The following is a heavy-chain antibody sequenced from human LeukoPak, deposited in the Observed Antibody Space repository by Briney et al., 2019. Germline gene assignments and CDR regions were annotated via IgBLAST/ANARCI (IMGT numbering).Heavy chain of an antibody. CDR3: ARIRQRWLQFDAFDI. CDR1: GGSISSYY. J-gene: IGHJ3*02. CDR2: IYYSGYT. V-gene: IGHV4-59*01. Sequence: PSETLSLTCTVSGGSISSYYWSWIRQPPGKGLEWIGFIYYSGYTKYNPSLKSRVTISVDTSKNQFSLKLTSVTTADTAVYYCARIRQRWLQFDAFDIWGQGTMVTVSS. D-gene: IGHD5-24*01.